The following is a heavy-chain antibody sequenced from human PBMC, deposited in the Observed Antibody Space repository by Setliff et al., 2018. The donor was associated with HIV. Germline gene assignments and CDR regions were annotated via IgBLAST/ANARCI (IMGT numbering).Heavy chain of an antibody. Sequence: SGPTLVNPTQTFTLTCTFSGFSLNTPGLGVGWIRQPPGEALEWLALIYWNNDKRYNPSLGSRLSITKDTSKNLVVLVMTNMDAVDTATYYCAHRPLSADDFDYWGQGTQVTVSS. J-gene: IGHJ4*02. V-gene: IGHV2-5*01. CDR1: GFSLNTPGLG. CDR3: AHRPLSADDFDY. CDR2: IYWNNDK.